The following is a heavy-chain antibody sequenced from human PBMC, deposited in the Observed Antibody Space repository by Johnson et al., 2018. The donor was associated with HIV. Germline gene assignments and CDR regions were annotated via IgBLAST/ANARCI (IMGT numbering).Heavy chain of an antibody. J-gene: IGHJ3*02. CDR3: AREDGDSSSWAGAFDI. D-gene: IGHD6-13*01. CDR1: GFTFSSYA. Sequence: QVQLVESGGGLVQPGGSLRLSCAASGFTFSSYAMHWVRQAPGKGLEWVAVISYDGRNKYYADSVKGRFTISRDNSKNTLYLQMNSLRAEDTAVYYCAREDGDSSSWAGAFDIWGQGTMVTVSS. V-gene: IGHV3-30*04. CDR2: ISYDGRNK.